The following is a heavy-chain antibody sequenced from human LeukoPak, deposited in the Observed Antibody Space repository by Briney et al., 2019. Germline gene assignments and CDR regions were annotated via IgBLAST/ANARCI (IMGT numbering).Heavy chain of an antibody. V-gene: IGHV3-73*01. CDR1: GFTFSASA. CDR3: SRQLGGVTDY. CDR2: IRSKGRSYAT. J-gene: IGHJ4*02. D-gene: IGHD3-16*01. Sequence: GGSLRLSCVASGFTFSASAIHWVRQASGNGLEWVGRIRSKGRSYATEYAASVSGRFTISRDDSMNTAYLQLNSLKTEDTAVYYCSRQLGGVTDYWGQGTLVTVSS.